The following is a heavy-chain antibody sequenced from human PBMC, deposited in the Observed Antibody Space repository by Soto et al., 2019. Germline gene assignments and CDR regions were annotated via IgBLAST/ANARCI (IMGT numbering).Heavy chain of an antibody. D-gene: IGHD2-15*01. J-gene: IGHJ6*03. CDR3: ARIAAGTALSFGVYYYYYVDV. Sequence: SETLSLTCTVSGGSISTRSSYWGWIRQPPGKGLEWIGSIYYIGNTYYNPSLKSRVAISIDSSKTRFSLNLNSVTTADTAVYYCARIAAGTALSFGVYYYYYVDVWGKGTTVTVSS. CDR1: GGSISTRSSY. CDR2: IYYIGNT. V-gene: IGHV4-39*02.